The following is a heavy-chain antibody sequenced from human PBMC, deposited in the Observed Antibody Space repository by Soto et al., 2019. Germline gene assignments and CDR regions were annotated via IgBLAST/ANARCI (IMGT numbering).Heavy chain of an antibody. J-gene: IGHJ3*02. V-gene: IGHV3-30-3*01. CDR2: ISYDGSNK. D-gene: IGHD3-16*02. CDR3: ARDRIMITFGGVIASDAFDI. Sequence: QVQLVESGGGVVQPGRSLRLSCAASGFTFSSYAMHWVRQAPGKGLEWVAVISYDGSNKYYEDSVKGRFTISRDNSKNTLYLQMNSLRAEDTAVYYCARDRIMITFGGVIASDAFDIWGQGTMVTVSS. CDR1: GFTFSSYA.